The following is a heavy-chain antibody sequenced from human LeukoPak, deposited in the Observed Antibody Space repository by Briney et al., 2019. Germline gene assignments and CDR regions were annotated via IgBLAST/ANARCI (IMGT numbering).Heavy chain of an antibody. CDR1: GGTFSSYA. V-gene: IGHV1-69*01. CDR3: ARHLAAAGKFDY. CDR2: IIPIFGTA. D-gene: IGHD6-13*01. Sequence: SVKVSRKASGGTFSSYAISWVRQAPGQGLEWMGGIIPIFGTANYAQKFQGRVTITADESTSTAYMELSSLRSEDTAVYYCARHLAAAGKFDYWGQGTLVTVSS. J-gene: IGHJ4*02.